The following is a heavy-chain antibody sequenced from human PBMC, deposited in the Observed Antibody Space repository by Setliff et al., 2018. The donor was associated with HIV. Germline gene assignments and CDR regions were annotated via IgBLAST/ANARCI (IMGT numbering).Heavy chain of an antibody. Sequence: GASVKVSCKASGYTFTGYYLHWVRQAPGQGLEWMGWIDPNSGDTNYEQKFPGRVSMTRDTSISTVYMELSSLRSDDTAVYYCARAAGYSSSWHRYAFEIWGQGTMVTVS. CDR3: ARAAGYSSSWHRYAFEI. CDR1: GYTFTGYY. D-gene: IGHD6-13*01. CDR2: IDPNSGDT. J-gene: IGHJ3*02. V-gene: IGHV1-2*02.